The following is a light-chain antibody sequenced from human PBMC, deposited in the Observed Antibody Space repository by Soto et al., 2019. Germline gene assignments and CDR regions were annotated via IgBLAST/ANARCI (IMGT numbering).Light chain of an antibody. CDR1: SSNIGSNS. Sequence: QSVLTQPPSASGTPGQRVTISCSGSSSNIGSNSINWYQHLPGTAPKLLIYSNDLRPSGVPDRFSGSKSGTSASLAISGLQSEDEADYYCAAWDDSLIGVIFGGGTKVTVL. CDR3: AAWDDSLIGVI. J-gene: IGLJ2*01. CDR2: SND. V-gene: IGLV1-44*01.